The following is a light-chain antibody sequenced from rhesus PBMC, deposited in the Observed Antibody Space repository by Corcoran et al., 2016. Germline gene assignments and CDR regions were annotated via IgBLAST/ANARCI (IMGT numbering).Light chain of an antibody. V-gene: IGKV3-42*03. CDR3: QQYSNWPFT. CDR1: QSVSRS. Sequence: EIVLTQSPATLSLSPGERATLSCRASQSVSRSLGWYNQKPEQAPTLLIYGASPRAPGTPDRFSGRGSVTDFTFTSSSLEPEDFAVYYCQQYSNWPFTFGPGTKLDIK. J-gene: IGKJ3*01. CDR2: GAS.